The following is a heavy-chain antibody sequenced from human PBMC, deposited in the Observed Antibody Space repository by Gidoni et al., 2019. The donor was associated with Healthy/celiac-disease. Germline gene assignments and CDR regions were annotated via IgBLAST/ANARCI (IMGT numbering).Heavy chain of an antibody. CDR3: TTSRVWYGDLDLFDY. CDR2: IKSKTDGGTT. D-gene: IGHD4-17*01. CDR1: GFTFSNAW. J-gene: IGHJ4*02. Sequence: EVQLVESGGGLVKPGGSLRLSCAASGFTFSNAWMSWVRQAPGKGLEWVGRIKSKTDGGTTDYAAPVKGRFTISRDDSKNTLYLQMNSLKTEDTAVYYCTTSRVWYGDLDLFDYWGQGTLVTVSS. V-gene: IGHV3-15*01.